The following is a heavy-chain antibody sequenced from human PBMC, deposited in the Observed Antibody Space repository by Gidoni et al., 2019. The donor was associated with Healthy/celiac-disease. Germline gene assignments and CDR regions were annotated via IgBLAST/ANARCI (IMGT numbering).Heavy chain of an antibody. CDR1: GGSFSGYY. J-gene: IGHJ4*02. Sequence: QVQLQQWGAGLLKPSETLSLTCAVYGGSFSGYYWSWIRQPPGKGLEWIGEINHSGSTNYNPSLKSRVTISVDTSKNQFSLKLSSVTAADTAVYYCARGRGSSWTGWGFDYWGQGTLVTVSS. CDR2: INHSGST. D-gene: IGHD6-13*01. CDR3: ARGRGSSWTGWGFDY. V-gene: IGHV4-34*01.